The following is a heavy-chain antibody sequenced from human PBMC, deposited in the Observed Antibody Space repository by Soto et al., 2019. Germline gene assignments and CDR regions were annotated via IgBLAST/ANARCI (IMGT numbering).Heavy chain of an antibody. CDR3: AHSQRGPRDF. CDR2: IYWDDDR. J-gene: IGHJ4*02. D-gene: IGHD5-12*01. Sequence: QITLKESGPMLVRPTQTLTLTCTFSGFSLSTSGVAVAWIRQPPGEALEWLALIYWDDDRRYNSSLKSRLTITRDTSKDQVVLTMTNMDPMDTATYFCAHSQRGPRDFWGPGILVTVYS. V-gene: IGHV2-5*02. CDR1: GFSLSTSGVA.